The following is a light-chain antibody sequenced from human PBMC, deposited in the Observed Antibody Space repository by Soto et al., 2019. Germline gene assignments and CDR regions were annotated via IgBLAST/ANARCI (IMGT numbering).Light chain of an antibody. Sequence: LAQPPSASGSPGQSVTISCTGTSSDVGGYNYVSWYQQHPGKAPKLMIYEVSKRPSGVPDRFSGSKSGNTASLTVSGLQAEDEADYYCSSYAGSIYVFGTGTKVTVL. V-gene: IGLV2-8*01. J-gene: IGLJ1*01. CDR1: SSDVGGYNY. CDR2: EVS. CDR3: SSYAGSIYV.